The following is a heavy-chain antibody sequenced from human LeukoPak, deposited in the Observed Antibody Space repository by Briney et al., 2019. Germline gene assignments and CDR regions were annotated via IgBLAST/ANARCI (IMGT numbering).Heavy chain of an antibody. CDR1: GGSITSGGYY. Sequence: SQTLSLTCTVSGGSITSGGYYWSWIRQPPGKGLEWIGYIYYSGSTNYNPSLKSRVTISVDTSKNQFSLKLSSVTAADTAVYYCARDSGLIAAAGTEGMDVWGQGTTVTVSS. V-gene: IGHV4-61*08. J-gene: IGHJ6*02. CDR3: ARDSGLIAAAGTEGMDV. D-gene: IGHD6-13*01. CDR2: IYYSGST.